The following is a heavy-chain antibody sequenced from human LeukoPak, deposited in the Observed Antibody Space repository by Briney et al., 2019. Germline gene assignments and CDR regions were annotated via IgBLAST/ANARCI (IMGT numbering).Heavy chain of an antibody. V-gene: IGHV3-30*02. CDR1: GFTFSSYA. Sequence: GGSLRLSCAASGFTFSSYAMHWVRQAPGKGLEWVAFIRYDGSNKYYADSVKGRFTISRDNSKNTLYLQMNSLRAEDTAMYYCAKKGYYASGSYFDYWGQGTLVTVSS. J-gene: IGHJ4*02. CDR2: IRYDGSNK. CDR3: AKKGYYASGSYFDY. D-gene: IGHD3-10*01.